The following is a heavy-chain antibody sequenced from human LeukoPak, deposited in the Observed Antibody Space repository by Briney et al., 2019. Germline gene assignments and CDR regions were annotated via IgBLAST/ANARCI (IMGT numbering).Heavy chain of an antibody. Sequence: AETLSLTCAVSGYSISGGYYWGWVRQPPGKGLEWIGSIYHSGSTYYNPSLKSRVTISVDTSKNQFSLKLSSVTAADTAVYYCAGGPLGQWLVVDYWGQGTLVTVSS. V-gene: IGHV4-38-2*01. J-gene: IGHJ4*02. CDR2: IYHSGST. CDR3: AGGPLGQWLVVDY. CDR1: GYSISGGYY. D-gene: IGHD6-19*01.